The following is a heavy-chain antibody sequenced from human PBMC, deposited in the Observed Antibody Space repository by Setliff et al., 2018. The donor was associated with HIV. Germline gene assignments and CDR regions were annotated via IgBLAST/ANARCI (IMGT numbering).Heavy chain of an antibody. CDR3: VRVGPWYYGRSGYLASWDY. CDR2: TIPMSDIP. D-gene: IGHD3-22*01. J-gene: IGHJ4*02. V-gene: IGHV1-69*10. CDR1: GFTFNHYA. Sequence: GASVKVSCKASGFTFNHYALSWVRQAPGQRPEWMGGTIPMSDIPNYAQNFQGRVTITADHSTTTTCMELSSLSSEDTAVYYCVRVGPWYYGRSGYLASWDYWGQGTQVTVSS.